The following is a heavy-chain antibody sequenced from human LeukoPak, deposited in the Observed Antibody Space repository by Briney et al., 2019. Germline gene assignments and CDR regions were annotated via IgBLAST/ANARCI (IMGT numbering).Heavy chain of an antibody. CDR3: ARGLFGIQLWLWAFDI. D-gene: IGHD5-18*01. V-gene: IGHV7-4-1*02. CDR1: GYTFTGYY. J-gene: IGHJ3*02. Sequence: ASVKVSCKASGYTFTGYYMHWVRQAPGQGLEWMGWINTNTGNPTYAQGFTGRFVFSLDTSVSTAYLQISSLKAEDTAVYYCARGLFGIQLWLWAFDIWGQGTMVTVSS. CDR2: INTNTGNP.